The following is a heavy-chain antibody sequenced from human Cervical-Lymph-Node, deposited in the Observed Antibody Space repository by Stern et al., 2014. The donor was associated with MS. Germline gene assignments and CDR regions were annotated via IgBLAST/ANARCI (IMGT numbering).Heavy chain of an antibody. CDR2: INHTGST. J-gene: IGHJ5*02. CDR3: ARGGVLVHNNWFDP. CDR1: GGSFSGYY. Sequence: QVQLQQWGAGLLKPSETLSLTCAVYGGSFSGYYWSWIRQPPGKGLEWIGEINHTGSTNYNPSLKSRVTISVDPSKNQFSLKLSSVTAADTAVYYCARGGVLVHNNWFDPWGQGTLVTVSS. V-gene: IGHV4-34*01. D-gene: IGHD2-8*02.